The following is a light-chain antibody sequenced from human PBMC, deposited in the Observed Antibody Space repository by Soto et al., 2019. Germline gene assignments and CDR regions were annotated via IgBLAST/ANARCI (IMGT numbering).Light chain of an antibody. J-gene: IGKJ2*01. CDR3: LQDYNFPYT. CDR1: QDFRND. Sequence: IQMTQSPSSLSASVGDRVTITCRTSQDFRNDIGWYQQKPGKAPKLLIYDASSLQSGVPSRFSGSGSGTDFTLTISSLQPEDSATYYCLQDYNFPYTFGQGTKLEIK. V-gene: IGKV1-6*01. CDR2: DAS.